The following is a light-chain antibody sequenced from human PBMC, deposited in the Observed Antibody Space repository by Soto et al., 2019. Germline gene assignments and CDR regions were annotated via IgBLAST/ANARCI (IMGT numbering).Light chain of an antibody. J-gene: IGKJ2*01. CDR2: GVS. CDR3: HHYGSSPYT. CDR1: QSLSGNY. V-gene: IGKV3-20*01. Sequence: EIVLTQSPGTLSLSPGERATLSCRASQSLSGNYLAWYQQKPGQAPRLLIFGVSIRATGIPDRFSGSGSGTDFTLTINRLEPEDFAVYYCHHYGSSPYTFGLGTKLEIK.